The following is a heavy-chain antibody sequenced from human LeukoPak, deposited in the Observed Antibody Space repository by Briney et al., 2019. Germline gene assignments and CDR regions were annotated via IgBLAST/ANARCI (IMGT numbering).Heavy chain of an antibody. CDR1: GDSVSSSSAA. V-gene: IGHV6-1*01. CDR2: TYYRSKWYN. Sequence: SQTLSLTCAISGDSVSSSSAAWNWRRQSPSRGLEWLGRTYYRSKWYNDDAVSVKRRITINPDTSKNQFSLQLSSVTPEDTAVYYCAMGYLTRVGYYCDSCGQGTLVAVSS. CDR3: AMGYLTRVGYYCDS. D-gene: IGHD3-9*01. J-gene: IGHJ4*02.